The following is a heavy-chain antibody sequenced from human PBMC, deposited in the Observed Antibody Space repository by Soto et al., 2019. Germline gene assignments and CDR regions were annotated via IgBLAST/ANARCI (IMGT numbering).Heavy chain of an antibody. Sequence: QVQLVQSGAEVRQPASSVKVSCKISGATFSSYAITWVRQAPGQGLEWMGGIVPTVDTSTYAQKFQGRVTITADKFTNTVYMELSSLRSDDTAVYYCVRVVAIPGYPDNWGQGTLVTVSS. J-gene: IGHJ4*02. CDR1: GATFSSYA. CDR3: VRVVAIPGYPDN. CDR2: IVPTVDTS. D-gene: IGHD5-12*01. V-gene: IGHV1-69*14.